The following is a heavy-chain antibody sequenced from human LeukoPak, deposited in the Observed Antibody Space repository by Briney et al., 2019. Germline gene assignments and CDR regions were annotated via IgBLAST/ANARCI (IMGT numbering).Heavy chain of an antibody. Sequence: SETLSLTWTVSGGSISSYYWSWIRQPPGKGLEWIGYIYYSGSTNYNPSLKSRVTISVDTSKNQFSLKLSSVTAADTAVYYCARIVGIAVAGTFWFDPWGQGTLVTVSS. CDR3: ARIVGIAVAGTFWFDP. CDR2: IYYSGST. CDR1: GGSISSYY. J-gene: IGHJ5*02. V-gene: IGHV4-59*08. D-gene: IGHD6-19*01.